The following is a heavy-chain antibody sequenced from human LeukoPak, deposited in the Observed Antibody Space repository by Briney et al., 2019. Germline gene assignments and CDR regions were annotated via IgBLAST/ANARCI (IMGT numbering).Heavy chain of an antibody. J-gene: IGHJ4*02. CDR1: AFPFRDYG. CDR3: AKDKGREGDY. CDR2: ISADGIDK. Sequence: PGGTLRLSCAASAFPFRDYGMHWVRQAPGKGLEWVAVISADGIDKYYADSVKGRFTISRDNSKNTLYLQMSSLRPADTAVYYCAKDKGREGDYWGQGNLVTVSS. V-gene: IGHV3-30*18.